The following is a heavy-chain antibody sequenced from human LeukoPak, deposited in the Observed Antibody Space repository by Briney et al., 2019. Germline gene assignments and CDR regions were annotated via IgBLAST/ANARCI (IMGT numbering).Heavy chain of an antibody. D-gene: IGHD3-3*01. J-gene: IGHJ4*02. CDR3: ASSRYDFRSGYYTGFDY. V-gene: IGHV1-46*01. CDR2: INPSGGST. Sequence: GASVKVSCKASGYTFTSYYMHWVRQAPGQGLEWMGLINPSGGSTSYAQKFQGRVTMTRDTSTSTVYMELSSLRSEDTAVYCCASSRYDFRSGYYTGFDYWGQGTLVTVSS. CDR1: GYTFTSYY.